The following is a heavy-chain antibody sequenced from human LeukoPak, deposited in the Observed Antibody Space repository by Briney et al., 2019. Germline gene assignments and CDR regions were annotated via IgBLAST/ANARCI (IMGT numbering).Heavy chain of an antibody. CDR2: ISSASNTI. D-gene: IGHD3-10*01. Sequence: GGSLRLSXAASGFTFSSYSMNWVRQAPGKGLEWDSYISSASNTIYYADSVKGRFTISRDNAKNSLYLQMNSLRAEDTAMYYCARDGWFGDYNWFDPWGQGTLVTVSS. CDR1: GFTFSSYS. V-gene: IGHV3-48*01. J-gene: IGHJ5*02. CDR3: ARDGWFGDYNWFDP.